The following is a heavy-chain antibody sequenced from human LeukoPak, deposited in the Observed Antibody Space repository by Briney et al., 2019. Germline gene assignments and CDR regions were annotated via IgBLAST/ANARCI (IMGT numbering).Heavy chain of an antibody. D-gene: IGHD2-2*01. CDR2: INHSGST. J-gene: IGHJ4*02. V-gene: IGHV4-34*01. CDR1: GESFSGYY. CDR3: ARLDCSSTSCPYDY. Sequence: SETLSLTCAVYGESFSGYYWSWIRQPPGKGLEWIGEINHSGSTNYYPSLKSRVTISVDTSKNQFSLKLSSVTAADTAVYYCARLDCSSTSCPYDYWGQGTLVTVSS.